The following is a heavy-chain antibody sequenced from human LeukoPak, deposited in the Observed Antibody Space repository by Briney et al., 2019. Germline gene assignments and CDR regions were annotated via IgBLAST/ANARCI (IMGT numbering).Heavy chain of an antibody. CDR2: ISRSSSYI. V-gene: IGHV3-21*01. Sequence: GGSLRLSCAASGFTFSSYSMNWVRQAPGKGLEWVSSISRSSSYIYYADSVKGRFTISRDNAKNSLYLQMNSLRAEDTAVYYCARSSLGVFNYWGQGTLVTVSS. D-gene: IGHD3-10*01. J-gene: IGHJ4*02. CDR3: ARSSLGVFNY. CDR1: GFTFSSYS.